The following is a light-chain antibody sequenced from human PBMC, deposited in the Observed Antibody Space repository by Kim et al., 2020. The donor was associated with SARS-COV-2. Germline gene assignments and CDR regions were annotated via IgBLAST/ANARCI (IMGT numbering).Light chain of an antibody. V-gene: IGLV2-14*03. J-gene: IGLJ3*02. Sequence: QSALTQPASVSGSPGQSVTISCTGTSSDVDVAWYQQYPGKAPKLIIYGFSNRPSGVSDRFSGSKSGNTASLTISALQAEDEADYYCNSYVSRTTVFG. CDR3: NSYVSRTTV. CDR2: GFS. CDR1: SSDVD.